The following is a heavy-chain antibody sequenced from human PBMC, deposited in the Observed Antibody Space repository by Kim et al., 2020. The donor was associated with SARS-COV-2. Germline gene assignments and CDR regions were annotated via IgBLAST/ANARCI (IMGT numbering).Heavy chain of an antibody. J-gene: IGHJ6*02. CDR2: ISGSGDST. CDR3: AKFSAPGHFYYGMDV. CDR1: GFTFSSYA. Sequence: GGSLRLSCAASGFTFSSYAMSWVRQAPGKGLEWVSGISGSGDSTYYADSVKGRFAMSRDNSKNTLYLQMNSLRADDTAVYYCAKFSAPGHFYYGMDVWGQGTPVTVSS. V-gene: IGHV3-23*01.